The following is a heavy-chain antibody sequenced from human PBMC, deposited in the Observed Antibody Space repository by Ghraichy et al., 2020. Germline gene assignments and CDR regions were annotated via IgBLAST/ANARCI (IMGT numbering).Heavy chain of an antibody. CDR2: IIPIFGTA. CDR1: GGTFSSYA. Sequence: SVKVSCKASGGTFSSYAISWVRQAPGQGLEWMGGIIPIFGTANYAQKFQGRVTITADKSTSTAYMELSSLRSEDTAVYYCARDKSLYYYDSSGYYNYYFDYWGQGTLVTVSS. V-gene: IGHV1-69*06. J-gene: IGHJ4*02. D-gene: IGHD3-22*01. CDR3: ARDKSLYYYDSSGYYNYYFDY.